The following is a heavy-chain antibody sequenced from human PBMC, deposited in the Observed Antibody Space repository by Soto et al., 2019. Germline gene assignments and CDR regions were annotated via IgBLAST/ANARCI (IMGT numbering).Heavy chain of an antibody. CDR3: AKEDCSGGSCYSPGTLDY. Sequence: GGSLRLSCAASGFTFSSYGMHWVRQAPGKGLEWVAVISYDGSNKYYADSVKGRFTISRDNSKNTLYLQMNSLRAEDTAVYYCAKEDCSGGSCYSPGTLDYWGQGTLVTVSS. D-gene: IGHD2-15*01. J-gene: IGHJ4*02. CDR2: ISYDGSNK. CDR1: GFTFSSYG. V-gene: IGHV3-30*18.